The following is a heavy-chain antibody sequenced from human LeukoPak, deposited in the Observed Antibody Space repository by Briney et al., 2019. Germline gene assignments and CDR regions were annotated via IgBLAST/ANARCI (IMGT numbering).Heavy chain of an antibody. V-gene: IGHV3-33*01. CDR3: ARSGRDIVVVPAALYYYYYMDV. Sequence: GGSLRLSCAASGFTFSSYGMHWVRQAPGKGLEWVAVIWYDGSNKYYADSVKGRFTISRDNSKNTLYLQMNSLRAEDTAVYYCARSGRDIVVVPAALYYYYYMDVWGKGTTVTVSS. J-gene: IGHJ6*03. CDR1: GFTFSSYG. D-gene: IGHD2-2*01. CDR2: IWYDGSNK.